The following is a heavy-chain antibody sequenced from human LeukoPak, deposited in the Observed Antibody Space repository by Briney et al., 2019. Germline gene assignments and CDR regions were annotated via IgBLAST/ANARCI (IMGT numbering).Heavy chain of an antibody. D-gene: IGHD2-2*01. CDR1: GGAFSGYY. CDR2: INHSGTT. CDR3: ARGYCSSTSCYATLDH. Sequence: PSETLSLTCAVYGGAFSGYYCSWIRQPPGKGLGWIGEINHSGTTNYNPSLKSRVNISVDTYNHQFSLQMSSVTAADTAVYYCARGYCSSTSCYATLDHWGQGTLVTVSS. J-gene: IGHJ4*02. V-gene: IGHV4-34*01.